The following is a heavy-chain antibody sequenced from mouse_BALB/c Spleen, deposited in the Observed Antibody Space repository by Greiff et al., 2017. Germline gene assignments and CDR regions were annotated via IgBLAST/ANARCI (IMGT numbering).Heavy chain of an antibody. CDR1: GYTFTDYN. J-gene: IGHJ4*01. V-gene: IGHV1S29*02. CDR3: ARWGLRRNYAMDY. D-gene: IGHD2-4*01. Sequence: EVKLQESGPELVKPGASVKISCKASGYTFTDYNMHWVKQSHGKSLEWIGYIYPYNGGTGYNQKFKSKATLTVDNSSSTAYMELRSLTSEDSAVYYCARWGLRRNYAMDYWGQGTSVTVSS. CDR2: IYPYNGGT.